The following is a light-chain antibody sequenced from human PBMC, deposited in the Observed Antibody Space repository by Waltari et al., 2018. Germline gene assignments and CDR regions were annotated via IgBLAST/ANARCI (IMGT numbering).Light chain of an antibody. Sequence: QSALTQPASMSGSPGQSITLPCPGSSRDIGSYNLVSWFQQHPGKAPKLIIYASTNRPSGVSDRFSASKSGSTASLTISGLQGEDEADYYCCAYAGSDTFIFGGGTQVTV. J-gene: IGLJ6*01. CDR1: SRDIGSYNL. CDR2: AST. V-gene: IGLV2-23*01. CDR3: CAYAGSDTFI.